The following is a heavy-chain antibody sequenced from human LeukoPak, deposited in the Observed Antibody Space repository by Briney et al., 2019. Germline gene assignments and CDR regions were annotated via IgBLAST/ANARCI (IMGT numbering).Heavy chain of an antibody. J-gene: IGHJ4*02. CDR2: IIPIFGTA. Sequence: SVKVSCKASGGTFSSYAISWVRQAPGQGLEWMGGIIPIFGTANYAQKFQGRVTITADKSMSTAYMELSSLRSEDTAVYYCARGVTYYYDSSGYYWGQGTLVTVSS. D-gene: IGHD3-22*01. CDR1: GGTFSSYA. CDR3: ARGVTYYYDSSGYY. V-gene: IGHV1-69*06.